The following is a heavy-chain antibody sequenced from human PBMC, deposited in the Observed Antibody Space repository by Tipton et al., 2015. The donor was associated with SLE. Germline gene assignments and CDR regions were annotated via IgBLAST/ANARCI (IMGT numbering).Heavy chain of an antibody. V-gene: IGHV4-38-2*02. J-gene: IGHJ4*02. CDR3: ARGSGSYYHYCRLPVDY. CDR1: GYSISSGYY. D-gene: IGHD1-26*01. Sequence: TLSLTCTVSGYSISSGYYWGWIRQPPGKGLEWIGSIYHSGSTYYNPSLKSRVTISVDTSKNQFSLKLSSVTAADTAVYYCARGSGSYYHYCRLPVDYWGQGTPVTVAS. CDR2: IYHSGST.